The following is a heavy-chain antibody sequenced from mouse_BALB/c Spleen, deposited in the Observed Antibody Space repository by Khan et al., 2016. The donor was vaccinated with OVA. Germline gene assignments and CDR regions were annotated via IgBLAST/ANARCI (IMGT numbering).Heavy chain of an antibody. CDR3: ARRGLRWDFDY. CDR1: GYTFINYW. Sequence: QVQLQQSGAELAKPGASVKMSCKASGYTFINYWILWVKQRPGQGLEWIGYINPSIGDPENNQNLKDKATLTADKSSRKSYMQLSSLTSEDSAVYYCARRGLRWDFDYWGQGTTLTVSS. CDR2: INPSIGDP. D-gene: IGHD1-1*02. J-gene: IGHJ2*01. V-gene: IGHV1-7*01.